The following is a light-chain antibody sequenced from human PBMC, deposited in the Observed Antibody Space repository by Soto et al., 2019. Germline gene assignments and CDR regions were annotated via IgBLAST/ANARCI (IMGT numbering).Light chain of an antibody. V-gene: IGLV1-44*01. J-gene: IGLJ1*01. Sequence: QSVLTQPPSASATPGQRVTISCSGSSSNIGSDYVNWYQQVPGTAPKLLIYSDHQRPSGVPDRFSGSKSGTSASLAISGLQSEDEADYYCAAWDDTLDAYVFGTGTKVTVL. CDR3: AAWDDTLDAYV. CDR2: SDH. CDR1: SSNIGSDY.